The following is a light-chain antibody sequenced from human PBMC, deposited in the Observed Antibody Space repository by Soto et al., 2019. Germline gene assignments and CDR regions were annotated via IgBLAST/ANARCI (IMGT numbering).Light chain of an antibody. CDR1: QSISNS. J-gene: IGKJ3*01. CDR3: QQRAIWRGVT. V-gene: IGKV3-11*01. CDR2: DAS. Sequence: EIVLTQSPATLSLSPGERATLSCRASQSISNSLAWYQQKPGQAPSLLMFDASRRATGIPARFSGSGSGTDFTLTITILDPEVVAVYCWQQRAIWRGVTFGPGTKVDIK.